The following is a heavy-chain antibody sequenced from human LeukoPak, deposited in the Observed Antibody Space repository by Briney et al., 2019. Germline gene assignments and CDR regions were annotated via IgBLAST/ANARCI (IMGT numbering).Heavy chain of an antibody. J-gene: IGHJ6*02. CDR3: ARELNFWSGSPRYYYYGMDV. CDR1: GFTVSSNY. Sequence: GGSLRLSCAASGFTVSSNYMSWVRQAPGKGLEWVSVIYSGGSTYYADSVKGRFTISRDNSKNTLYLQMNSLRAEDTAVYYCARELNFWSGSPRYYYYGMDVWGQGTTVTVSS. V-gene: IGHV3-53*01. D-gene: IGHD3-3*01. CDR2: IYSGGST.